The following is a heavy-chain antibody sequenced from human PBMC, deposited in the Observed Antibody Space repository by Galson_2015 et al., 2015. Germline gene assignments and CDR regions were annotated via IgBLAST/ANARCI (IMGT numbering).Heavy chain of an antibody. J-gene: IGHJ4*02. Sequence: SLRLSCAASGFTFRAFSSYAMSWVRQAPGKGLEWVSAISGSGGNTYYADSVKGRFTVSRDNSKNTLYLQMNSLRAEDTALYFCAKDQGEGYGETGGFDYRGQGTLVTVSS. D-gene: IGHD4-17*01. V-gene: IGHV3-23*01. CDR1: GFTFRAFSSYA. CDR3: AKDQGEGYGETGGFDY. CDR2: ISGSGGNT.